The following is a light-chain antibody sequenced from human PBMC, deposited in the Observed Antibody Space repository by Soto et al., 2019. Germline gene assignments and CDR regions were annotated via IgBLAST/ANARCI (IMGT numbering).Light chain of an antibody. CDR3: QQYGSSPLT. Sequence: IALTQSPGTLSLSPGERATLSCRASQSVSSSYLAWYQQKPGQAPRLLIYGASSRATGIPDRFSGSGSGIDFTLTISRLEPEDFAVYYCQQYGSSPLTFGGGTKVEIK. CDR2: GAS. J-gene: IGKJ4*01. V-gene: IGKV3-20*01. CDR1: QSVSSSY.